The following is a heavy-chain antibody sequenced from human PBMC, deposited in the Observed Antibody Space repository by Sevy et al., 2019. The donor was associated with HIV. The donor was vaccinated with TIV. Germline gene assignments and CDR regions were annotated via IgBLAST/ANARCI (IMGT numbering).Heavy chain of an antibody. CDR2: IYTSGST. CDR1: GGSISNYY. D-gene: IGHD3-3*01. V-gene: IGHV4-4*07. Sequence: SETLSLTCTVSGGSISNYYWNWIRQPAGKGLEWIGRIYTSGSTNYNPSLKSRITMSVDTSKNQFSLRLSSLTAADTAVYYCARDGAYDFWSGIAAFDIWGQGTTVTVSS. J-gene: IGHJ3*02. CDR3: ARDGAYDFWSGIAAFDI.